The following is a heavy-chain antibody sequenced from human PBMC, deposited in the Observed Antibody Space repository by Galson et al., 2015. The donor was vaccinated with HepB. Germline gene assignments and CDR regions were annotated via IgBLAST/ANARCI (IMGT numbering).Heavy chain of an antibody. J-gene: IGHJ3*02. Sequence: SVKVSCKAPGGTFSSYAISWVRQAPGQGLEWMGGIIPIFGTANYAQKFQGRVTITADESTSTAYMELSSLRSEDTAVYYCAREWEARDAFDIWGQGTMVTVSS. V-gene: IGHV1-69*13. D-gene: IGHD1-26*01. CDR2: IIPIFGTA. CDR1: GGTFSSYA. CDR3: AREWEARDAFDI.